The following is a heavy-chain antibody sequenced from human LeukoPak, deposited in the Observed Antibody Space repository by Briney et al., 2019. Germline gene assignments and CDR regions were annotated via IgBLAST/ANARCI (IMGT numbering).Heavy chain of an antibody. D-gene: IGHD3-22*01. CDR3: ARDGTYYYDSSGYYAFIDY. J-gene: IGHJ4*02. V-gene: IGHV1-8*01. Sequence: RASVKVSCKASGYTFTSYDINWVRQATGQGLEWMGWMNPNSGNTGYAQKFQGRVTMTRNTSISTAYMELSSLRSEDTAVYYCARDGTYYYDSSGYYAFIDYWGQGTLVTVSS. CDR1: GYTFTSYD. CDR2: MNPNSGNT.